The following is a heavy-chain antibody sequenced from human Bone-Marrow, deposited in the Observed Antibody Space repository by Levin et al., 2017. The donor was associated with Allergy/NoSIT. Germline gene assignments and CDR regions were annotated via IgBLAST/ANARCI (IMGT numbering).Heavy chain of an antibody. Sequence: GESLKISCTASGFTFSDYYMTWIRQAPGKGLEWISYISTSGSTTDYADSVKGRFSISRDNAKNSVSLQINSLGAEDTALYYCAGIRTYGLVWGFDHWGQGTLVTVSS. D-gene: IGHD3-16*01. V-gene: IGHV3-11*01. J-gene: IGHJ4*02. CDR1: GFTFSDYY. CDR2: ISTSGSTT. CDR3: AGIRTYGLVWGFDH.